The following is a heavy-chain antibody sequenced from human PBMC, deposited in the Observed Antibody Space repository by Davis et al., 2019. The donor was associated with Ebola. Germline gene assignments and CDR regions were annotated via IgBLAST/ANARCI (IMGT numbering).Heavy chain of an antibody. D-gene: IGHD6-6*01. CDR3: AREREAARFDY. CDR2: ISSSSSYI. V-gene: IGHV3-21*01. CDR1: GFTFSSYG. J-gene: IGHJ4*02. Sequence: GESLKISCAASGFTFSSYGMHWVRQAPGKGLEWVSSISSSSSYIYYADSVKGRFTISRDNAKNSLYLQMNSLRAEDTAVYYCAREREAARFDYWGQGTLVTVSS.